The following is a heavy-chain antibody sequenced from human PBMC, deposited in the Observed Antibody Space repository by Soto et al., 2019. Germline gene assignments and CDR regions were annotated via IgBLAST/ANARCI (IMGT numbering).Heavy chain of an antibody. V-gene: IGHV2-26*01. CDR1: GFSLSDAKMG. Sequence: QVTLKESGPELVKPTETLTLTCTVSGFSLSDAKMGVSWIRQPPGKALEWLAHVFSNDDKFYSTSLRSRLTISKDTSKSQVVLTMTTMAPVDTATYFCARIWRSGGSQLWFDPWGQGTLVTVSS. D-gene: IGHD2-15*01. J-gene: IGHJ5*02. CDR2: VFSNDDK. CDR3: ARIWRSGGSQLWFDP.